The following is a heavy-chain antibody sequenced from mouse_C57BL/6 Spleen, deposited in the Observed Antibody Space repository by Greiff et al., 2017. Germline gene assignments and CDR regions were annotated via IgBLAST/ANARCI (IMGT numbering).Heavy chain of an antibody. D-gene: IGHD2-5*01. CDR2: IDPSDSET. Sequence: QVQLQQPGAELVRPGSSVKLSCKASGYTFTSYWMHWVKQRPIQGLEWIGNIDPSDSETHYNQKFKDKATFTVDKSSSTAYMQLSSLTSEDSAVYYCARSAYYSNYDAMDYWGQGTSVTVSS. V-gene: IGHV1-52*01. J-gene: IGHJ4*01. CDR1: GYTFTSYW. CDR3: ARSAYYSNYDAMDY.